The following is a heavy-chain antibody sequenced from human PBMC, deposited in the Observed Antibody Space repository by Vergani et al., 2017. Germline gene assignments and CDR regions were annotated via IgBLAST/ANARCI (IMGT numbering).Heavy chain of an antibody. CDR2: INHSGST. D-gene: IGHD3-3*01. J-gene: IGHJ3*02. CDR3: ARAYYDFWSVRAGSAFDI. Sequence: QVQLQQWGAGLLKPSETLSLTCAVYGGSFSGYYWSWIRQPPGKGLEWIGEINHSGSTNYNPSLKSRVTISVDTSKNQFSLKLSSVTAADTAVYYCARAYYDFWSVRAGSAFDIWGQGTMVTVSS. CDR1: GGSFSGYY. V-gene: IGHV4-34*01.